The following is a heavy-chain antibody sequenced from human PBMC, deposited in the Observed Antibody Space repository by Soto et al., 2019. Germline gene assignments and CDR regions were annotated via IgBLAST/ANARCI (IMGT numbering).Heavy chain of an antibody. CDR1: GYTFTGYY. J-gene: IGHJ4*02. D-gene: IGHD3-22*01. CDR3: ARQIYDSDTGPNFQYYFDS. CDR2: INPNSGGT. Sequence: ASVKVSCKASGYTFTGYYMHWVRQAPGQGLEWMGWINPNSGGTNYAQKFQGRVTMTRDKSISTAYMELSRLRSDDTAVYYCARQIYDSDTGPNFQYYFDSWGQGTPVTVSS. V-gene: IGHV1-2*02.